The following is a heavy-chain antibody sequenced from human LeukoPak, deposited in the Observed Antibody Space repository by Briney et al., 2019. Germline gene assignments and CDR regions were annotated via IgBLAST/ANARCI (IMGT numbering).Heavy chain of an antibody. J-gene: IGHJ4*02. D-gene: IGHD6-19*01. CDR2: VYIGGTT. V-gene: IGHV3-53*01. Sequence: GGSLRLSCATSGFTVSSNYMRWVRQAPGKGLEWVSVVYIGGTTYYADSVKGRFTISRDNSKNTVYLQMNSLRADDTAVYYCARGGYSSPWATLHYWGQGTLVTVSS. CDR1: GFTVSSNY. CDR3: ARGGYSSPWATLHY.